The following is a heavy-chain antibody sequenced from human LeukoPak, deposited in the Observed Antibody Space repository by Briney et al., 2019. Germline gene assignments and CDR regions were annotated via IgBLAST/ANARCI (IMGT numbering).Heavy chain of an antibody. CDR1: GFTFSTYA. CDR3: AKYIKPGSLIRGDAFDI. CDR2: ISGSGGST. D-gene: IGHD3-3*01. J-gene: IGHJ3*02. V-gene: IGHV3-23*01. Sequence: GGSLGLSCAASGFTFSTYAMSWVRQAPGKGLEWVSAISGSGGSTYYADSVKGRFTISRDNSKNTLYLQMNSLRAEDTAVYYCAKYIKPGSLIRGDAFDIWGQGTMVTVSS.